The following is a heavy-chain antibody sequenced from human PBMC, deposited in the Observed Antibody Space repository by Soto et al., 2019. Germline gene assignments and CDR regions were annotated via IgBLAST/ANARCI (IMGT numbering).Heavy chain of an antibody. CDR2: ISYSGST. CDR3: ARARMVRGIIYYYGMDV. V-gene: IGHV4-31*03. Sequence: QVQLQESGPGLVKSSQTLSLTCTVSGGSISSDGNYWSWIRQHTGKCLEWIGYISYSGSTNYHPSLKSRVTISVDTSKNQFSLKLNSVTAADTAVYYCARARMVRGIIYYYGMDVWGQGTTVTVSS. J-gene: IGHJ6*02. CDR1: GGSISSDGNY. D-gene: IGHD3-10*01.